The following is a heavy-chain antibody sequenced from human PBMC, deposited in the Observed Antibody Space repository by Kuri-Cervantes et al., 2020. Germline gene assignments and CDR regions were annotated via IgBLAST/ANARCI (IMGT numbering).Heavy chain of an antibody. D-gene: IGHD3-22*01. V-gene: IGHV4-59*01. CDR3: ARHSTTYYYDSSGIGSLIENYYFDY. J-gene: IGHJ4*02. CDR1: GGSISSYY. CDR2: IYYSGST. Sequence: SETLSLTCTVSGGSISSYYWSWIRQPPGKGLEWIGYIYYSGSTNYNPSLKSRVTISADSSKNQFSLNLSSVTAADTAVYYCARHSTTYYYDSSGIGSLIENYYFDYWGQGTLVTVSS.